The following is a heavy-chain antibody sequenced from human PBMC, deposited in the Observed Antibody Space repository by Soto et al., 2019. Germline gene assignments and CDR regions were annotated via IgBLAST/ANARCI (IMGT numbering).Heavy chain of an antibody. J-gene: IGHJ6*02. V-gene: IGHV3-48*02. CDR3: ARDGQYGDYKKRAHYYGMAV. CDR2: ISGSSSTI. D-gene: IGHD4-17*01. Sequence: WGSLRLSCAASGFTFSSYSMNWFRQAPGKGLEWVSYISGSSSTIYYADSVKGRFTISRDNAKNSLYLQMNSLRDEDTAVYYCARDGQYGDYKKRAHYYGMAVWGQANTVTVFS. CDR1: GFTFSSYS.